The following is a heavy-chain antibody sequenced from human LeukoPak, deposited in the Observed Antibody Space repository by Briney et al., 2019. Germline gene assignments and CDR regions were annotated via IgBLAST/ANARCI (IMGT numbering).Heavy chain of an antibody. J-gene: IGHJ3*02. D-gene: IGHD6-13*01. CDR1: GGSINSGGYY. Sequence: SQTLSLTCTVSGGSINSGGYYWAWIRQPAGKGLEWIGRLYTSGSTNLNPSLKSRVTISLDTSKNQFSLELRSVTAADTAVYFCARDFGGITAAGYAFDIWGQGAMVTVSS. CDR3: ARDFGGITAAGYAFDI. V-gene: IGHV4-61*02. CDR2: LYTSGST.